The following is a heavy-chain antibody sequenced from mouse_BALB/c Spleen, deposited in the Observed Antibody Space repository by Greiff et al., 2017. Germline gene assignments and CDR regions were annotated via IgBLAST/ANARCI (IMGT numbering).Heavy chain of an antibody. CDR3: ARHHGYYEAY. V-gene: IGHV5-12-1*01. D-gene: IGHD2-3*01. CDR1: GFAFSSYD. Sequence: EVHLVESGGGLVKPGGSLKLSCAASGFAFSSYDMSWVRQTPEKRLEWVAYISSGGGSTYYPDTVKGRFTISRDNAKNTLYLQMSSLKSEDTAMYYCARHHGYYEAYWGQGTLVTVSA. CDR2: ISSGGGST. J-gene: IGHJ3*01.